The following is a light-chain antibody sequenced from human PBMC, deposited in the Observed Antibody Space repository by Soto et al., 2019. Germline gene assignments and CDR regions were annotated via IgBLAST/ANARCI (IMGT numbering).Light chain of an antibody. CDR3: QQYNSYSRT. V-gene: IGKV1-5*03. Sequence: DIQMTQSPSTLSASVGDRVTITCRASQSISTWLAWYQQKPGKAPSLLIYTASSLESGVPSRFSGSGYGTEFTLTISSLQPDDFATYSCQQYNSYSRTFGQGTKVEIK. J-gene: IGKJ1*01. CDR1: QSISTW. CDR2: TAS.